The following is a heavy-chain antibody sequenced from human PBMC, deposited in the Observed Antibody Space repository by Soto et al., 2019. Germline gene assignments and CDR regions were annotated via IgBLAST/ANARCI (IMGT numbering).Heavy chain of an antibody. CDR3: ARGTYYYDTVGPLFDS. D-gene: IGHD3-22*01. V-gene: IGHV4-59*01. J-gene: IGHJ4*02. CDR2: IYYTGST. Sequence: QVPLQESGQGLVKPSETLFLTCTVSGGSISSYYWSWIRQTAGKGLEWIGYIYYTGSTNYNPSLKSRVTISIDTSKSQFSLTLTSVTAADTAVYYCARGTYYYDTVGPLFDSWGQGTLVTVSS. CDR1: GGSISSYY.